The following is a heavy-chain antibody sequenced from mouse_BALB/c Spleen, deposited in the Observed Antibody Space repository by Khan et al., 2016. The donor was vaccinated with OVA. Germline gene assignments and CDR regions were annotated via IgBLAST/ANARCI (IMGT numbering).Heavy chain of an antibody. V-gene: IGHV5-17*02. CDR1: GFTFSSFG. CDR3: ARSEGNFHWYFDA. CDR2: ISSGSSTI. J-gene: IGHJ1*01. D-gene: IGHD2-1*01. Sequence: EVELVESGGGLVQPGGSRKLSCAASGFTFSSFGMHWVRQAPKKGLEWVAYISSGSSTIYYVDKVKGRITISRDSPKNTLFMQMTSLRSEDTAMYYCARSEGNFHWYFDAWGAGTSVTVSA.